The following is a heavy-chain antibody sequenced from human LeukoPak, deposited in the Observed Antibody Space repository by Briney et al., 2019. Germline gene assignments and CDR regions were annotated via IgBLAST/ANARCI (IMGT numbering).Heavy chain of an antibody. V-gene: IGHV4-61*02. CDR2: IYTSGST. CDR1: GGSISSGSYY. CDR3: ARAGDSSGYPSDY. D-gene: IGHD3-22*01. J-gene: IGHJ4*02. Sequence: PSETLSLTCTVSGGSISSGSYYWSWIRQPAGKGLEWIGRIYTSGSTNYNPSPKSRVTISVDTSKNQFSLKLSSVTAADTAVYYCARAGDSSGYPSDYWGQGTLVTVSS.